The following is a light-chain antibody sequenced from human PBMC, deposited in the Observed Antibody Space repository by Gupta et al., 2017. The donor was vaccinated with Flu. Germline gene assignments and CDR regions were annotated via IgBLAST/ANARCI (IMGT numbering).Light chain of an antibody. V-gene: IGLV2-11*01. Sequence: SALTQPRSASASPGQSVAISCNGTTSDIGTYYYVPWYQQHPGNHPKLLIDDAYKRPSGVPGRFSGSKSGTTASLAIAGGQAEDEDDYYCGSDGATYRFGGGTKLTVL. CDR3: GSDGATYR. CDR2: DAY. J-gene: IGLJ2*01. CDR1: TSDIGTYYY.